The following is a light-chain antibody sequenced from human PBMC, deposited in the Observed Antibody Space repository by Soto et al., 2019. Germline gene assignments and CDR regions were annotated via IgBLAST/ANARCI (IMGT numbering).Light chain of an antibody. CDR1: QSVSSY. CDR2: DAS. Sequence: EIVLTQSPATLSLSPGERATLSCRASQSVSSYSAWYQQKPGQAPRLLIYDASNRATGIPARFSGSGSGTDFTLTISSLEPEDFAVYYCQQRSVFGPGTKVDIK. V-gene: IGKV3-11*01. J-gene: IGKJ3*01. CDR3: QQRSV.